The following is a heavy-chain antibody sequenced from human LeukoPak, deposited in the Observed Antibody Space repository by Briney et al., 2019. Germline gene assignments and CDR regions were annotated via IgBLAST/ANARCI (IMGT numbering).Heavy chain of an antibody. V-gene: IGHV4-39*07. J-gene: IGHJ5*02. CDR2: IYYSGST. CDR3: ARDIVVVPAAIGGAGEYSFDP. D-gene: IGHD2-2*01. Sequence: SETLSLTCTVSGGSISSNNYYWGWLRQPPGKGLEWIGSIYYSGSTYYNPSLKSRVTISVDTSKNQFSLRLSSVTAADTAVYYCARDIVVVPAAIGGAGEYSFDPWGQGTLVTVSS. CDR1: GGSISSNNYY.